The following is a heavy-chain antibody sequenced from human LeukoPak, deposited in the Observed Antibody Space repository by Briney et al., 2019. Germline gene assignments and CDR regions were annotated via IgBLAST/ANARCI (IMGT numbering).Heavy chain of an antibody. CDR3: ARDNDYVGTL. CDR2: IIPIFGTA. V-gene: IGHV1-69*13. D-gene: IGHD4-23*01. Sequence: SVKVSCKASGGTFSSYAISWVRQAPGQGLEWMGGIIPIFGTANYAQKFQGRVTITADESTSTAYMGLSSLRSEDTAVYYCARDNDYVGTLWGQGTMVTVSS. J-gene: IGHJ3*01. CDR1: GGTFSSYA.